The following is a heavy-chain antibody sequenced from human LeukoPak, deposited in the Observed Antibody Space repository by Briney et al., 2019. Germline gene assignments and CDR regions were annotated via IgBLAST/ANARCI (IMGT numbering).Heavy chain of an antibody. V-gene: IGHV3-48*01. CDR3: ARGVIDWFDP. CDR1: GFTFSSYS. D-gene: IGHD2/OR15-2a*01. Sequence: GGSLRLSCAASGFTFSSYSMNWVREAPGKGLEWVSYISSSSSTIYYADSVKGRFTISRDNAKNSLYLQMNSLRAEDTAVYYCARGVIDWFDPWGQGTLVTVSS. J-gene: IGHJ5*02. CDR2: ISSSSSTI.